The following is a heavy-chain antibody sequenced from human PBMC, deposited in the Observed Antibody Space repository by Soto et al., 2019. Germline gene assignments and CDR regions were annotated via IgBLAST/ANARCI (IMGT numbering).Heavy chain of an antibody. V-gene: IGHV1-3*01. J-gene: IGHJ4*02. CDR2: INAGNGNT. CDR3: ALIHYDYIWGSYRPFDY. D-gene: IGHD3-16*02. CDR1: GYTFTSYA. Sequence: ASVKVSCKASGYTFTSYAMHWVRQAPGQRLEWMGWINAGNGNTKYSQKFQGRVTITRDTSASTAYMELSSLRSEDTAVYYCALIHYDYIWGSYRPFDYWGQGTLVTVSS.